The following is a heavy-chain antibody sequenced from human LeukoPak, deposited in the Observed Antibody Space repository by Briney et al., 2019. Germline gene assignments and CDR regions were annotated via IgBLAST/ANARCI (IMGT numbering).Heavy chain of an antibody. Sequence: SETLSLTCTVSGVSISSGDYYWRWIRQPPGKGLEWIGYIYYSGSTYYNPSLKSRVTISVDTSKNQFSLKLSSVTAADTAVYYCARDGEGGYDPQYFQHWGQGTLVTVSS. CDR1: GVSISSGDYY. CDR2: IYYSGST. V-gene: IGHV4-30-4*01. D-gene: IGHD5-12*01. CDR3: ARDGEGGYDPQYFQH. J-gene: IGHJ1*01.